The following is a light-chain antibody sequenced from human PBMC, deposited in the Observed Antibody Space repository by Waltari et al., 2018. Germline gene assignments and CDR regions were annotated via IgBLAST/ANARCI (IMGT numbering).Light chain of an antibody. CDR2: GNH. J-gene: IGLJ2*01. CDR1: SSNLGGNS. V-gene: IGLV1-44*01. Sequence: QSALTQPASASGTPGERVTISCSGRSSNLGGNSVTRYQHIPGTAPKLLIHGNHQRPSGVPDRFSGSKSGTSASLVISGLQSEDEADYYCASWDDRLTGGVVFGGGTKLTVL. CDR3: ASWDDRLTGGVV.